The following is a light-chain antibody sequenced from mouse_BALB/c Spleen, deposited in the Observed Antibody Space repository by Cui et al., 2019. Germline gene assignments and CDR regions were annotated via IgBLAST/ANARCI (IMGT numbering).Light chain of an antibody. CDR1: QSLLNSGNQKNY. Sequence: DIVMTQSPSSLSMSAGEKVTMSCKSSQSLLNSGNQKNYLAWYQQKPGQPPKLLIYGASTRESGVPDRFTGSGSGTDFTLTISSVQAEDLAVYYCQNDHSYPYTFGGGTKLEIK. J-gene: IGKJ2*01. CDR3: QNDHSYPYT. V-gene: IGKV8-28*01. CDR2: GAS.